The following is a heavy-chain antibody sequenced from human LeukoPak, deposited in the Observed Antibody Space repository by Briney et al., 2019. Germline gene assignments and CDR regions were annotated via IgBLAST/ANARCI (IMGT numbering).Heavy chain of an antibody. J-gene: IGHJ4*02. CDR2: INHSGST. D-gene: IGHD3-16*02. CDR3: ARGQVMITFGGVIAYYFDY. V-gene: IGHV4-34*01. CDR1: GGSFSGYY. Sequence: PSETLSLTCAVYGGSFSGYYWSWIRQPPGKGLEWIGEINHSGSTNYNPFLKSRVTISVDTSKNQFSLKLSSVTAADTAVYYCARGQVMITFGGVIAYYFDYWGQGTLVTVSS.